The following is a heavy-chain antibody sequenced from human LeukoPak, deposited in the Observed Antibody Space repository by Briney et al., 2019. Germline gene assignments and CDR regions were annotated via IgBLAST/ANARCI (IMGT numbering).Heavy chain of an antibody. CDR2: IYPGDSDT. CDR1: GYSFTNYW. CDR3: ARRLTWNDGRWFDP. V-gene: IGHV5-51*01. Sequence: GESLKISCKGSGYSFTNYWIGWVRQMPGKGLEWMGIIYPGDSDTRYSPPFQAQVPFSAEKSISTAYLQWSSLKASDTAMYYCARRLTWNDGRWFDPWGQRTLVTVSS. J-gene: IGHJ5*02. D-gene: IGHD1-1*01.